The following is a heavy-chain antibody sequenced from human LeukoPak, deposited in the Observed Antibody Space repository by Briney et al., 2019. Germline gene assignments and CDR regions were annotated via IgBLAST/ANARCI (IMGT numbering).Heavy chain of an antibody. CDR1: GYTFTGYY. CDR3: ASHHHSSSWPQDLDY. CDR2: INPNSGGT. J-gene: IGHJ4*02. V-gene: IGHV1-2*02. D-gene: IGHD6-13*01. Sequence: ASVKVSCKASGYTFTGYYMHWVRQAPGQGLEWMGWINPNSGGTNYAQKFQGRVTMTRDTSISTAYMELSRLRSDDTAVYYRASHHHSSSWPQDLDYWGQGTLVTVSS.